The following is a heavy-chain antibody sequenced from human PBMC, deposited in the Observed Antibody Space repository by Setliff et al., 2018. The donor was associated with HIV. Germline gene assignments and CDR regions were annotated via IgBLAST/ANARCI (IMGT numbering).Heavy chain of an antibody. J-gene: IGHJ4*02. CDR2: IYHTGST. Sequence: SETLSLTCTVSGGSISTSSSYWGWIRQPPGKGLEWIGSIYHTGSTYYNPSLKSRVTISVDTSKNQFSLKLSSVIAADTAVYYCARHAAGPDGPFDYWGQGTLVTVSS. CDR3: ARHAAGPDGPFDY. V-gene: IGHV4-39*01. CDR1: GGSISTSSSY.